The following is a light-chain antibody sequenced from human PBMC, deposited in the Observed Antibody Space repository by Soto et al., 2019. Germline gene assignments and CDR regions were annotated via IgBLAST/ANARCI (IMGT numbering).Light chain of an antibody. CDR3: QQYGTKVS. V-gene: IGKV3-20*01. CDR2: RSS. CDR1: QSLSSSY. Sequence: ESVLTQSPSSLSWSPGESATLSCRASQSLSSSYLAWYQQKAGQPPRLLMFRSSDRAAGVPDRFSGSSSGTEFTLTISSLEPEDFAVYYCQQYGTKVSFGPGTKGEFK. J-gene: IGKJ2*01.